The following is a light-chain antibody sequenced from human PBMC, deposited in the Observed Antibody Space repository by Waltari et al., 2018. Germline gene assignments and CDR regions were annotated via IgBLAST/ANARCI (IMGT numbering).Light chain of an antibody. V-gene: IGKV3-20*01. J-gene: IGKJ1*01. CDR3: QKYVSLPAT. CDR2: GAS. Sequence: IVLTQSPGTLSLSPGERATLSCRASQRVSRYLAWYQQKPGQAPRLLSYGASTRATGIPDRFSGSGSGTDFSLTISRLEPEDFAVYYCQKYVSLPATFGQGTKVEIK. CDR1: QRVSRY.